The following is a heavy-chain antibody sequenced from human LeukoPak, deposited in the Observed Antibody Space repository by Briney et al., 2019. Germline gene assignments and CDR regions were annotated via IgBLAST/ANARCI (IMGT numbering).Heavy chain of an antibody. CDR1: EFTVSRNY. CDR2: IYYSGST. CDR3: ARDLGDYVGYDAFDI. J-gene: IGHJ3*02. D-gene: IGHD4-17*01. Sequence: GGSLRLSCAASEFTVSRNYMTWVRQAPGKGLEWVSIIYYSGSTNYADSLKGRFTISRDNAKTSLYLQMNSLTAEDTADYYCARDLGDYVGYDAFDIWGQGTRVTVSS. V-gene: IGHV3-66*01.